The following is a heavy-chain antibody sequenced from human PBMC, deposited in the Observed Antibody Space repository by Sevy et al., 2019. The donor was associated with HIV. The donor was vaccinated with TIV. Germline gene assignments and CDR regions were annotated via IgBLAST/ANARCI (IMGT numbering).Heavy chain of an antibody. Sequence: ASVKVSCKASGGTFSSYAISWVRQAPGQGLEWMGGIIPIFGTANYAQKFQGRVTITADESKGTAYMELRSLRSEDTAVYYCATTGPTYYYDSSGSPTLGAFDIWGQGTMVTVSS. CDR1: GGTFSSYA. CDR3: ATTGPTYYYDSSGSPTLGAFDI. D-gene: IGHD3-22*01. V-gene: IGHV1-69*13. J-gene: IGHJ3*02. CDR2: IIPIFGTA.